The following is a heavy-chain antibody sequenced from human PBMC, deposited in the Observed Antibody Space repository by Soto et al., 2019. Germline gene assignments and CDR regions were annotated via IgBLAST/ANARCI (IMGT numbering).Heavy chain of an antibody. V-gene: IGHV3-48*03. CDR1: GFTFSSYE. Sequence: EVQVVESGGGLVQPGGSRSLSCAASGFTFSSYEMNWVRQAPGKGLEWVSYISSSGSDRYYADSVRGRFTIYRGNAKNSLYLQMNSLRVEDTGVYYCARAPANYYYYGMDVWGQGTTVTVSS. J-gene: IGHJ6*02. CDR2: ISSSGSDR. CDR3: ARAPANYYYYGMDV.